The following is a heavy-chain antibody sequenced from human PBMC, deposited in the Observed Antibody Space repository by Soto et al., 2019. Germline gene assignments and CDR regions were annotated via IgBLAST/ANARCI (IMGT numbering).Heavy chain of an antibody. CDR2: IFYLVSS. J-gene: IGHJ5*02. CDR1: GDSIISSDFY. Sequence: SETLSLTCTVSGDSIISSDFYWGWVRQPPGKGLEWIGSIFYLVSSYYNPSLKSRVTMSVDTSKNQFSLRLRSVTAADTALYFCARHSLALRKNNWFDPWGQG. CDR3: ARHSLALRKNNWFDP. V-gene: IGHV4-39*01. D-gene: IGHD3-3*02.